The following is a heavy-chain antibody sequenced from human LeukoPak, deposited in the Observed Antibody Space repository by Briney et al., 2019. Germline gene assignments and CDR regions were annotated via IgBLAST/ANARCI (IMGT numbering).Heavy chain of an antibody. CDR3: AREGIAAAGWFDP. CDR1: GGTFSSYA. V-gene: IGHV1-69*01. CDR2: IIPIFGTA. J-gene: IGHJ5*02. Sequence: ASVKVSCKASGGTFSSYAISWVRQAPGQGLEWMGGIIPIFGTANYAQKVQGRVTITADESTSTAYMELSSLRSEDTAVYYCAREGIAAAGWFDPWGQGTLVTVSS. D-gene: IGHD6-13*01.